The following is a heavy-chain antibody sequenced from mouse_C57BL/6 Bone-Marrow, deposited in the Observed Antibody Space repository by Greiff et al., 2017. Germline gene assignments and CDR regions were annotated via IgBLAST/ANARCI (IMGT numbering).Heavy chain of an antibody. D-gene: IGHD1-1*01. CDR1: GYTFTSYW. CDR3: ARSPFDSSYYAMDY. V-gene: IGHV1-53*01. CDR2: INPSNGGT. J-gene: IGHJ4*01. Sequence: QVQLQQPGTELVKPGASVKLSCKASGYTFTSYWMHWVKQRPGHGLAWIGNINPSNGGTNYNEEFKSKATLTVDKSSSTAYMQLSSLTSEDSAVYYCARSPFDSSYYAMDYGGQGTSVTVSS.